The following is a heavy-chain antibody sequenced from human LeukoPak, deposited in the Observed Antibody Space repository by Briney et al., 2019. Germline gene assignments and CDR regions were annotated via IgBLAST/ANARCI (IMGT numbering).Heavy chain of an antibody. J-gene: IGHJ6*03. CDR3: PRAQTLSGGSWYSWYYYYMDV. CDR1: GGSISSGSYY. Sequence: SQTLSLTCTVSGGSISSGSYYWGWIRQPAGKGLEWIGRIYTSGSTNYNPSLKSRVTISVDTSKNQYSLKLSALTADDAAVYYCPRAQTLSGGSWYSWYYYYMDVWGKGTPVTVSS. CDR2: IYTSGST. D-gene: IGHD2-15*01. V-gene: IGHV4-61*02.